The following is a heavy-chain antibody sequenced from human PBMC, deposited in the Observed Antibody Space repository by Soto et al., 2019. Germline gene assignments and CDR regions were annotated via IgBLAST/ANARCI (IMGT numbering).Heavy chain of an antibody. V-gene: IGHV4-34*01. CDR3: GRGDFGVVTLGRVASDM. J-gene: IGHJ3*02. D-gene: IGHD3-3*01. CDR2: INHSGST. CDR1: GVSLTDYY. Sequence: PSETLSLTCAVYGVSLTDYYWSWIRQPPGEGLEWIGEINHSGSTNYNPSLKSRVTISLDMSKNQFSLKLSSVTAADTAVYFCGRGDFGVVTLGRVASDMWGKGKMVT.